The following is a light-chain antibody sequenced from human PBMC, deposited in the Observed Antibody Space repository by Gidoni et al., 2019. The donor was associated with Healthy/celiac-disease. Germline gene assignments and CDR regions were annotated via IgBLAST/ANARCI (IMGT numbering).Light chain of an antibody. Sequence: DIQMTQSPSTLSASVGDRVTINFRASQSISSWLAWYQQKPGKAPKLLIYKASSLESGVPSRFSGSGSGTEFTLTISSLQPDDFATYYCQQYNSFMYTFGQGPKLEIK. CDR1: QSISSW. CDR2: KAS. J-gene: IGKJ2*01. V-gene: IGKV1-5*03. CDR3: QQYNSFMYT.